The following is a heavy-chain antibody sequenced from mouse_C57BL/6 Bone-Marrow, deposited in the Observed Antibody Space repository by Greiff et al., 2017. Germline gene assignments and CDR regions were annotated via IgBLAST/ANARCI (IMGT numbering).Heavy chain of an antibody. Sequence: QVQLLQSGAELVRPGTSVKVSCKSSGYAFPYHLIEWVQQTPGQGLEWIGAINPGSGGTNYTENFKGKATLTADKSSSTAYMQLSSLTSEDSAVYFCDAMDYWGQGTSVTVSS. CDR1: GYAFPYHL. CDR2: INPGSGGT. J-gene: IGHJ4*01. CDR3: DAMDY. V-gene: IGHV1-54*01.